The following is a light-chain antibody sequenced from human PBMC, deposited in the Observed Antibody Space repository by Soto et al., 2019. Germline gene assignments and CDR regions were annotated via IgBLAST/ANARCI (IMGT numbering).Light chain of an antibody. CDR2: KAS. CDR3: QHYNSYSEA. J-gene: IGKJ1*01. Sequence: QMTQSPSTLSGSVGDRVTITCRASQTISSWLAWYQQKQGKXPKXLIYKASTLKSGVPSRFSGSGSGTEFTITISSLQPDDFETYYCQHYNSYSEAFGQGTKVDIK. CDR1: QTISSW. V-gene: IGKV1-5*03.